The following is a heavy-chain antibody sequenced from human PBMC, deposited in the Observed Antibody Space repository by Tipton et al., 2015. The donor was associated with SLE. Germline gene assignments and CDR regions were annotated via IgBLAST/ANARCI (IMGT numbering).Heavy chain of an antibody. Sequence: QLVQSGGGVVQPGGSLRLSCAASGFTFSTYVMHWVRQAPGRGLEWVAGLSSDGSHTNYAVSVKGRFTISRDNSENSLYLQMNSLRTEDTAVYFCARDSRRHLYSNYFYSMDVWRNGPTVTVSS. V-gene: IGHV3-30*04. CDR1: GFTFSTYV. CDR3: ARDSRRHLYSNYFYSMDV. J-gene: IGHJ6*03. CDR2: LSSDGSHT. D-gene: IGHD2-15*01.